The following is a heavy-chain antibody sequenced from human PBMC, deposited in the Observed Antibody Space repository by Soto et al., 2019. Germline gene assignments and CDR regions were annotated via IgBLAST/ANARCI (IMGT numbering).Heavy chain of an antibody. Sequence: QVQLQESGPGLVKPSETLSLTCTISGGPFSNYYCSWFRQTPGQGLEWIGNKAYSGYFSYNPSLRSRVTVSLVTSKSQFSLDLSSVTAADTALDYCARLGFGPLPGLVEVWGQGTTVVVSS. V-gene: IGHV4-59*08. CDR3: ARLGFGPLPGLVEV. J-gene: IGHJ6*02. CDR1: GGPFSNYY. D-gene: IGHD3-10*01. CDR2: KAYSGYF.